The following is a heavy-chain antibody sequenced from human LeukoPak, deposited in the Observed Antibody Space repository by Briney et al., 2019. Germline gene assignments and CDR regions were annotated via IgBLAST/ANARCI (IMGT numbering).Heavy chain of an antibody. CDR1: GGTFSNYA. D-gene: IGHD3-10*01. Sequence: ASVKVSCKASGGTFSNYAISWVRQAPGQGLEWLGGIIPLFGSADYAQKFQGRVTFTADESTSTAYMELSSLRPEDTAVYYCARDLVGSAISYSSGAWDYWGQGTLVTVSS. CDR3: ARDLVGSAISYSSGAWDY. V-gene: IGHV1-69*13. CDR2: IIPLFGSA. J-gene: IGHJ4*02.